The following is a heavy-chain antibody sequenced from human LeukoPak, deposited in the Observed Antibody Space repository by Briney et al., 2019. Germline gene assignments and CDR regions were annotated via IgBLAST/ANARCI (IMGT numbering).Heavy chain of an antibody. CDR1: GYTFTSYA. D-gene: IGHD5-18*01. J-gene: IGHJ4*02. Sequence: SVKVSCTASGYTFTSYAMNWVRQAPGQGLEWMGGIIPIFGTANYTQKFQGRVTITADKSTSTAYMELSSLRSEDTAVYYCARDSGYSYGYFDYWGQGTLVTVSS. CDR2: IIPIFGTA. CDR3: ARDSGYSYGYFDY. V-gene: IGHV1-69*06.